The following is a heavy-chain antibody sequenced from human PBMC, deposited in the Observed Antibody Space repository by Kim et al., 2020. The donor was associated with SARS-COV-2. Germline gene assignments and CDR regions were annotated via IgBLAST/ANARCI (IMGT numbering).Heavy chain of an antibody. CDR2: INPSGGST. D-gene: IGHD2-15*01. J-gene: IGHJ4*02. CDR3: ARDPPNCSGGSCYSSYFFDY. V-gene: IGHV1-46*01. CDR1: GYTFTSYY. Sequence: ASVKVSCKASGYTFTSYYMHWVRQAPGQGLEWMGIINPSGGSTSYAQKFQGRVTMTRDTSTSTVYMELSSLRSEDTAVYYWARDPPNCSGGSCYSSYFFDYWGQGILVTVSS.